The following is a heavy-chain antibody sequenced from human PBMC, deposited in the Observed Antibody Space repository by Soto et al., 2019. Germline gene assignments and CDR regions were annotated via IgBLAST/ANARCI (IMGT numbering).Heavy chain of an antibody. V-gene: IGHV5-51*01. CDR2: IYPGDSDT. Sequence: GESLKISCKGSGYTFTSYWIAWVRQMPGKGLEWMGIIYPGDSDTRYSPSFQGQVGISADKSISTAYLQWSSLKASDTAMYYCARQDGSALYYFDYWGQGTLVTVSS. CDR1: GYTFTSYW. J-gene: IGHJ4*02. CDR3: ARQDGSALYYFDY. D-gene: IGHD6-19*01.